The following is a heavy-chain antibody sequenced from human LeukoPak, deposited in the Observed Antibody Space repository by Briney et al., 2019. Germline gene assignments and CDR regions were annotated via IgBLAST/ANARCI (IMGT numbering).Heavy chain of an antibody. D-gene: IGHD3-10*01. Sequence: SVKVSCKASGGTFSSYAISWLRQAPGQGLGWMGGIIPIFGTANYAQKFQGRVTITADESTSTAYMELSSLRSEDTAVYYCARDGVRGVPWFDPWGQGTLVTVSS. CDR3: ARDGVRGVPWFDP. CDR1: GGTFSSYA. J-gene: IGHJ5*02. V-gene: IGHV1-69*01. CDR2: IIPIFGTA.